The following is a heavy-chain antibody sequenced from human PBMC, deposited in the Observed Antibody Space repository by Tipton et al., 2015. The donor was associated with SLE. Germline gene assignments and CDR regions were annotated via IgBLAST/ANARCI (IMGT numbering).Heavy chain of an antibody. CDR1: GASIRTYY. Sequence: TLSLTCAVSGASIRTYYWSWIRQSPGKGLEWIGHMYHSGSTNYNPSLASRVTISIDKSKNQLSLTLNSVTTADTAMYYCARGTPFMEWERNWFDPWGQGTLVTVPS. CDR2: MYHSGST. D-gene: IGHD3-3*01. V-gene: IGHV4-59*01. CDR3: ARGTPFMEWERNWFDP. J-gene: IGHJ5*01.